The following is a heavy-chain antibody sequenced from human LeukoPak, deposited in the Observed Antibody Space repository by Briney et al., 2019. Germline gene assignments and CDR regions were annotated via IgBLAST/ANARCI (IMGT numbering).Heavy chain of an antibody. CDR1: GGSFSGYY. D-gene: IGHD3-16*01. J-gene: IGHJ4*02. Sequence: SETLSLTCAVYGGSFSGYYWSWIRQPPGKGLEWIGEINHSGSTNYNPSLKSRVTISVDTSKNQSSLKLSSVTAADTAVYYCAGPRLGGWRGPFDYWGQGTLVTVSS. V-gene: IGHV4-34*01. CDR3: AGPRLGGWRGPFDY. CDR2: INHSGST.